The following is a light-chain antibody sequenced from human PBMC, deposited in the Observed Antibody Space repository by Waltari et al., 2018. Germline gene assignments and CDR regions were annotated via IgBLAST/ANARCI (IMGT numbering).Light chain of an antibody. CDR1: NIGTKS. CDR3: QVWEISSEHYV. J-gene: IGLJ1*01. Sequence: SYVLTQPPSVSVAPGETAGITCGGSNIGTKSVHWYQQKPGQAPVLVIYSDRARTSGSPERFSGSNAGNTATLTISRVEAGDEADYYCQVWEISSEHYVFGSGTKVTVL. V-gene: IGLV3-21*01. CDR2: SDR.